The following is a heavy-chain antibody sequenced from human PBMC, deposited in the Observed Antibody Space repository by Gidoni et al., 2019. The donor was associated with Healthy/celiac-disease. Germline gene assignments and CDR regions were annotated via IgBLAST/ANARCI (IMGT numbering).Heavy chain of an antibody. CDR3: ARGVYDFWSGYSYYYYGMDV. CDR1: GFTFSRYS. CDR2: ISSSSSYI. Sequence: EVQLVESGGGLVKPGGSLRLSCAASGFTFSRYSMNWVRQAPVNGLDWVSSISSSSSYIYYADSVKGRFTISRDNAKNSLYLQMNSLRAEDTAVYYFARGVYDFWSGYSYYYYGMDVWGQGTTVTVSS. D-gene: IGHD3-3*01. J-gene: IGHJ6*02. V-gene: IGHV3-21*01.